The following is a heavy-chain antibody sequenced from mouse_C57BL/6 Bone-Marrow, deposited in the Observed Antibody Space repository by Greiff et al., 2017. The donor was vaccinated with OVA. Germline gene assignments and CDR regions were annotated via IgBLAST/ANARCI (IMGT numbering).Heavy chain of an antibody. J-gene: IGHJ4*01. D-gene: IGHD1-1*01. CDR3: ARGGITTVVAIYYYAMDY. Sequence: QVQLQQSGPELVRPGVSVKISCKGSGYTFTDYAMHWVKQSHAKSLEWIGVISTYYGDASYNQKFKDKATMTVDKSSSTAYMELARLTSEDSAVYYCARGGITTVVAIYYYAMDYWGQGTSVTVSS. V-gene: IGHV1-67*01. CDR1: GYTFTDYA. CDR2: ISTYYGDA.